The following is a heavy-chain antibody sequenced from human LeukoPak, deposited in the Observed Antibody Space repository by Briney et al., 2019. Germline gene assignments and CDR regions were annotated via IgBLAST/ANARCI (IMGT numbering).Heavy chain of an antibody. CDR2: ISSSGSTI. CDR3: ARDQTYYYGSGSLSDAFDI. Sequence: GGSLRLSCAASGFTFSDYYMSWIRQAPGKGLEWVSYISSSGSTIYYADSVKGRFTISRDNAKNSLYLQMNSLRAEDTAVYYCARDQTYYYGSGSLSDAFDIWGQGTMVTVSS. V-gene: IGHV3-11*01. CDR1: GFTFSDYY. D-gene: IGHD3-10*01. J-gene: IGHJ3*02.